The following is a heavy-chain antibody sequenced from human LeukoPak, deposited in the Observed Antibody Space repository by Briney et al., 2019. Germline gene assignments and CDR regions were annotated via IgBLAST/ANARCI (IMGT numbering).Heavy chain of an antibody. Sequence: SETLSLTCAVYGGSSSGYYWSWIRQPPGKGLEWIGSIYYSGNTYYNASLKSQVSISIDTSKNQFSLKLTSVTAADTAVYYCARQTGSGLFILPGGQGTLVTVSS. CDR1: GGSSSGYY. D-gene: IGHD3/OR15-3a*01. CDR3: ARQTGSGLFILP. V-gene: IGHV4-34*01. CDR2: IYYSGNT. J-gene: IGHJ4*02.